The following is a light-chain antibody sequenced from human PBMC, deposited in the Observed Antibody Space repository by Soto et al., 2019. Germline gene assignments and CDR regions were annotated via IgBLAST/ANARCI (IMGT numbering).Light chain of an antibody. CDR2: GAS. V-gene: IGKV3-20*01. Sequence: VLTQSPGTVSLSPGDRATLSCRATESISSSYLAWYQQKPGQAPRLLIYGASSRATGIPDRFSGSGSGTDFTLTISRLEPEDFAVYYCQQYGSSPVTFGQGTKVDIK. J-gene: IGKJ1*01. CDR1: ESISSSY. CDR3: QQYGSSPVT.